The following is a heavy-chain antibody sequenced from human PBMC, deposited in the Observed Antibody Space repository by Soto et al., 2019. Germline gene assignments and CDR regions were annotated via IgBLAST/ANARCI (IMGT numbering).Heavy chain of an antibody. J-gene: IGHJ4*02. CDR1: GFTFSSYA. V-gene: IGHV3-64D*06. CDR2: ISTNGGST. CDR3: AKGEYYYDSSGYYPFDY. Sequence: PGGSLRLSCSASGFTFSSYAMHWVRQAPGKGLEYVSSISTNGGSTHYADSVKGRFTISRDNSKNTQYPQMSSLRADDTAVYYCAKGEYYYDSSGYYPFDYWGQGT. D-gene: IGHD3-22*01.